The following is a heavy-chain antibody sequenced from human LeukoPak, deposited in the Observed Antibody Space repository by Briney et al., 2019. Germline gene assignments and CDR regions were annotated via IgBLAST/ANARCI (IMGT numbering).Heavy chain of an antibody. CDR2: ITGSGGST. D-gene: IGHD2-8*01. CDR1: GFTFSNTW. J-gene: IGHJ4*02. V-gene: IGHV3-23*01. CDR3: AKDLAGCSDS. Sequence: GGSLRLSCAASGFTFSNTWMNWVRQAPGKGLEWVSTITGSGGSTYYAESVKGRFTISRDNSKNTLYLQMNSLRGEDTALYFCAKDLAGCSDSWGQGTLVTVSS.